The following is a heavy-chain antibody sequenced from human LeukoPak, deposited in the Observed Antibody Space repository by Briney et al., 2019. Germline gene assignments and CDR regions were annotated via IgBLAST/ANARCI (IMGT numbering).Heavy chain of an antibody. CDR2: ISWNSGST. CDR1: GFTFDDYA. Sequence: GGSLRLSCAASGFTFDDYAMHWVRQAPGKGLEWVSGISWNSGSTGYADSVKGRLTISRDNAKNSLYLQMNSLRAEDMALYYCAKAANIGYCSSTSCYFDYWGQGTLVTVSS. J-gene: IGHJ4*02. V-gene: IGHV3-9*03. CDR3: AKAANIGYCSSTSCYFDY. D-gene: IGHD2-2*01.